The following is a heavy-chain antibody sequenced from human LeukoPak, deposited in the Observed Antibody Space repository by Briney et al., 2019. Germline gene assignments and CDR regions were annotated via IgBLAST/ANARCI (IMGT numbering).Heavy chain of an antibody. D-gene: IGHD6-19*01. Sequence: SGGSLRLSCAASGFTFSNFAMTWVRQAPGKGLEWVSTISGSGGSTFYADSVKGRFPISRDNSKNTLFLQMNSLRAEDTAIYYCAKAGSSGCSSSGGDYWGQGSVVTVSS. J-gene: IGHJ4*02. V-gene: IGHV3-23*01. CDR3: AKAGSSGCSSSGGDY. CDR2: ISGSGGST. CDR1: GFTFSNFA.